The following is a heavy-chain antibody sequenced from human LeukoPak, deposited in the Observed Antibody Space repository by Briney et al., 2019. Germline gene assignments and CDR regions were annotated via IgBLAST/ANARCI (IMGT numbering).Heavy chain of an antibody. Sequence: GGSLRLSCAASGFTFSSYAMHWVRQAPGKGLQYVSAISSNGGSTYYANSVKGRFTISRDNSKNTLYLQMGSLRAEGMAVYYCASGDYGGYYFDYWGQGTLVTVSS. CDR3: ASGDYGGYYFDY. J-gene: IGHJ4*02. D-gene: IGHD4/OR15-4a*01. CDR1: GFTFSSYA. V-gene: IGHV3-64*01. CDR2: ISSNGGST.